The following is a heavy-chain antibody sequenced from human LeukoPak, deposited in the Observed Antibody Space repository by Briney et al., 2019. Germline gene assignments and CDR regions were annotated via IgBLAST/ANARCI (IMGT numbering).Heavy chain of an antibody. Sequence: GGSLRLSCAASGFTFSNYWMYWVRQAPGKGLVWVSRINGDGSSTAYADSVRSRFTISRDNAKNTLFLQMNSLRPEDTAVYYCARDGTNWSNWLDPWGQGTLVTVSS. CDR3: ARDGTNWSNWLDP. J-gene: IGHJ5*02. D-gene: IGHD1-1*01. V-gene: IGHV3-74*01. CDR1: GFTFSNYW. CDR2: INGDGSST.